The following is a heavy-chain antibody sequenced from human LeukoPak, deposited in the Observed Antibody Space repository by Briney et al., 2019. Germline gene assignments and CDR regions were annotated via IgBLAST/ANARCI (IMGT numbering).Heavy chain of an antibody. J-gene: IGHJ4*02. CDR1: GFSFSSYY. D-gene: IGHD2-15*01. CDR3: VRDRGYCSGGNCYTVLDY. Sequence: GGSLRLSCAASGFSFSSYYMTWVRQAPGKGLEWVAYITEDGSEKNYVDSVKGRFTISRDNAKNSLYLQMNSLRAEDTAVYYCVRDRGYCSGGNCYTVLDYWGQGTLVTVSS. V-gene: IGHV3-7*01. CDR2: ITEDGSEK.